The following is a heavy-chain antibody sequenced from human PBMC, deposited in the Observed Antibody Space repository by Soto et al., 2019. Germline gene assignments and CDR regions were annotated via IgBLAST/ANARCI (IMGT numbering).Heavy chain of an antibody. Sequence: SETLSLTCTVSGDSITSYYWSWLRQPAGKRLEWIGRLYTSGSTNYNPSLKSRVTMSVDTSKNQFSLKLTSVTAADTAVYYCASSGHYDSSGYLHYWGQGTLVTVSS. CDR3: ASSGHYDSSGYLHY. CDR1: GDSITSYY. V-gene: IGHV4-4*07. J-gene: IGHJ4*02. CDR2: LYTSGST. D-gene: IGHD3-22*01.